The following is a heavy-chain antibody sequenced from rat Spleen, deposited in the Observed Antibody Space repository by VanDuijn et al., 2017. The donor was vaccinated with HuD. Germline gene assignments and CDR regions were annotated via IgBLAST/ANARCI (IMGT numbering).Heavy chain of an antibody. Sequence: QVQLKESGPGLVQPSQTLSLTCTVSGFSLTSYNVHWVRQPPGKGLEWMGRMRYNGDTSYNSALKSRLSISRDTTKNQVFLKMNSLQPEDTGTYYCARHVFTTDYFTGYVMDTWGQGVSVTVSS. J-gene: IGHJ4*01. D-gene: IGHD1-6*01. CDR3: ARHVFTTDYFTGYVMDT. V-gene: IGHV2-63*01. CDR1: GFSLTSYN. CDR2: MRYNGDT.